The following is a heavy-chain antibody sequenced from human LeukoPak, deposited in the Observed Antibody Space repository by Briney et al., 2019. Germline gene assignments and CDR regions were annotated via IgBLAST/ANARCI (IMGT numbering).Heavy chain of an antibody. CDR3: ARQGGEDDVLIGYYMGF. CDR2: IYPIDSET. Sequence: GESLKISCKASGYTFSDYWIGWVRQMPGKGLEWMGIIYPIDSETKYSPSFQGQVTISVDKSFSTAYLQWRNLKASDTAIYYCARQGGEDDVLIGYYMGFWGQGTPVTVSS. V-gene: IGHV5-51*01. J-gene: IGHJ4*02. CDR1: GYTFSDYW. D-gene: IGHD3-9*01.